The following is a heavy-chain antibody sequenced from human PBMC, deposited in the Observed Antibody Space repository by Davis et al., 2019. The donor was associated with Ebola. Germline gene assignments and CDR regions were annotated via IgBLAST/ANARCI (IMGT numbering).Heavy chain of an antibody. J-gene: IGHJ5*02. V-gene: IGHV5-51*01. CDR2: IYPGDSDT. CDR3: ARQMTRLYNWFDP. CDR1: GYSFTNYW. Sequence: GESLKISCKGSGYSFTNYWIGWVRQMPGKGLEWMGIIYPGDSDTRYSPSFQGQVTISADKSISTAYLQWSSLKASDTAMYYCARQMTRLYNWFDPWGQGTLVTVSS.